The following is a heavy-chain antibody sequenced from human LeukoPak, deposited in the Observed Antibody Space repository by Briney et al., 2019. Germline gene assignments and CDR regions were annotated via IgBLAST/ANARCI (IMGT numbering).Heavy chain of an antibody. CDR2: IIPIFGTA. Sequence: SVKVSCKASGGTFSSYAISWVRQAPGQGLEWMGGIIPIFGTANYAQKFQGRVTITADESTSTAYMELSSLRSEDTAVYYCARDGGRYCSSTSCHYSYMDVWGKGTTVTVSS. CDR3: ARDGGRYCSSTSCHYSYMDV. D-gene: IGHD2-2*01. J-gene: IGHJ6*03. CDR1: GGTFSSYA. V-gene: IGHV1-69*13.